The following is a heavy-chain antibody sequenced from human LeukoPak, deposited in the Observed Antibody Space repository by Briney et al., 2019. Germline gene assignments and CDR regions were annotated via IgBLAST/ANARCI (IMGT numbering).Heavy chain of an antibody. D-gene: IGHD3-22*01. Sequence: GGSLRLSCAASGFTFSSYAMHWVRQAPGKGLEWVAVISYDGSNKYYADSVKGRFTISRDNSKNTLYLQMNSLKASDTAMYYCARFGPGYYDSSGYPVDYWGQGTLVTVSS. J-gene: IGHJ4*02. CDR3: ARFGPGYYDSSGYPVDY. CDR1: GFTFSSYA. V-gene: IGHV3-30-3*01. CDR2: ISYDGSNK.